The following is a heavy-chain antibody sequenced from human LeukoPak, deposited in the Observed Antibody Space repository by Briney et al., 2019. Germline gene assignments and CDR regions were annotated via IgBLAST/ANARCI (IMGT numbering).Heavy chain of an antibody. CDR3: ARVNQHYYGSGSYRGSYYYYGMDV. CDR2: INHSGST. J-gene: IGHJ6*02. D-gene: IGHD3-10*01. Sequence: SETLSLTCAVYGGSFSGYYWSWIRKPPGKGLEWIGEINHSGSTNYNPSLKSRVTISVDTSKNQFSLKLSSVTAADTAVYYCARVNQHYYGSGSYRGSYYYYGMDVWGQGTTVTVSS. V-gene: IGHV4-34*01. CDR1: GGSFSGYY.